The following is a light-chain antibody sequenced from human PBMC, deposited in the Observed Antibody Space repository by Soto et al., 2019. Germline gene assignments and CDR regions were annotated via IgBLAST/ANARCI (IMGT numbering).Light chain of an antibody. Sequence: EILMTQSQATLSFSPGERATLSCRSSQRISSNVAWYQLQPGQAPRLLIYGASSRATGVLARFSGGGSGTEFNLPISSLQSEDLSVYLCQQYKAWPPYTFGQGTKLEIK. V-gene: IGKV3-15*01. CDR3: QQYKAWPPYT. CDR2: GAS. J-gene: IGKJ2*01. CDR1: QRISSN.